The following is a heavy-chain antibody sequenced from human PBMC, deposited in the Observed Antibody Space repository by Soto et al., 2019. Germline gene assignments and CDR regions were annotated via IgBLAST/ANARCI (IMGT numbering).Heavy chain of an antibody. V-gene: IGHV3-15*01. CDR2: IKSKTDGGTT. J-gene: IGHJ4*02. D-gene: IGHD3-3*01. Sequence: PGWSLRLSCAASGFTFSNAWMSWVRQAPGKGLEWVGRIKSKTDGGTTDYAAPVKGRFTISRDDSKNTLYLQMNSLKTEDTAVYYCTTAHHVLRFLEWSFPRPPATKGYWGQGPLVTVPA. CDR1: GFTFSNAW. CDR3: TTAHHVLRFLEWSFPRPPATKGY.